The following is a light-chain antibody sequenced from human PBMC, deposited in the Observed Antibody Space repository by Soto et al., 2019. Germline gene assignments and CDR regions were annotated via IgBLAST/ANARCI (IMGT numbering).Light chain of an antibody. Sequence: IVLTQSPATLSVSPGERATLSCRASQSVSSYLAWYQQKPGQAPRLLIYDASNRATGIPARFSGSGSGTEFTLTISSLKPEDFETYYCLQHNSYPITFGQGTRLEIK. CDR2: DAS. J-gene: IGKJ5*01. CDR3: LQHNSYPIT. V-gene: IGKV3-11*01. CDR1: QSVSSY.